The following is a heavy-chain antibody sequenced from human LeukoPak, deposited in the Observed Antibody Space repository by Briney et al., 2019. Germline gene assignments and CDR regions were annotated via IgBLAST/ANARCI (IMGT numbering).Heavy chain of an antibody. CDR3: ARGEPIFDY. Sequence: GASVKVPCKASGYTFTTFGITWVRQAPGEGLEWMGWISTYSGNTRYAQKFQGRVTMTTDTSASTAYMELRSLRSDDTAVYYCARGEPIFDYWGQGTLVTVSS. V-gene: IGHV1-18*01. J-gene: IGHJ4*02. CDR1: GYTFTTFG. CDR2: ISTYSGNT. D-gene: IGHD1-26*01.